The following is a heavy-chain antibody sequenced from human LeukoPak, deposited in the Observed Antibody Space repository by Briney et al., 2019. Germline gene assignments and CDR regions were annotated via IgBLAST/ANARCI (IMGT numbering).Heavy chain of an antibody. V-gene: IGHV5-51*01. CDR2: IYPGDSET. CDR1: GYTFTSYY. CDR3: ARRHGDGYNVDY. Sequence: GESLKISCQASGYTFTSYYIGWVRQMPGKGLEWMGMIYPGDSETRYSPSVQGQVTSSADKSISTAYLKWSSLKASDTAMYYCARRHGDGYNVDYWGQGTLVTVSS. D-gene: IGHD5-24*01. J-gene: IGHJ4*02.